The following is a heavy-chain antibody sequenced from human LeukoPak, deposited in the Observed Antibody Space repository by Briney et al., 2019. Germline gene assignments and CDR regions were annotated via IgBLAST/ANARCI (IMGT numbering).Heavy chain of an antibody. Sequence: PSETLSPTCTVSGGSITDTNYYWGWIRQPPGKGLEWIASISYSGSTYFNPSLKSRVTISVDTSKSEFSLKLSSMTAADTAVYYCARSCGSTSCSDGDWFDPWGQGTLVTVSS. D-gene: IGHD2-2*01. V-gene: IGHV4-39*01. CDR2: ISYSGST. CDR1: GGSITDTNYY. CDR3: ARSCGSTSCSDGDWFDP. J-gene: IGHJ5*02.